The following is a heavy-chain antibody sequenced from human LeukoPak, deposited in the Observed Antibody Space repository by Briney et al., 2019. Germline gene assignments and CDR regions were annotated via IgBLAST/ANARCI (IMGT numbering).Heavy chain of an antibody. D-gene: IGHD6-19*01. V-gene: IGHV4-61*01. J-gene: IGHJ6*02. CDR1: GGSISSGSYY. Sequence: PSETLSLTCTVSGGSISSGSYYWSWIRQPPGKGLEWIGYIYYSGSTNYNPSLKSRVTISVDTSKNQFSLKLSSVTAADTAVYYCARAIAVAGENYYYYGMDVWGQGTTVTVSS. CDR3: ARAIAVAGENYYYYGMDV. CDR2: IYYSGST.